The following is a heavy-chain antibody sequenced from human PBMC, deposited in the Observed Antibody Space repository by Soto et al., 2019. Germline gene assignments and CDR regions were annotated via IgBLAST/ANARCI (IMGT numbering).Heavy chain of an antibody. CDR3: ARRGGYSGYDVQLGFDY. D-gene: IGHD5-12*01. CDR1: GGSISSSSYY. Sequence: SETLSLTCTVSGGSISSSSYYWGWIRQPPGKGLEWIGSIYYSGSTYNNPSIKSRVTISVDTSKNQFYLKLSSVTAADTAVYYCARRGGYSGYDVQLGFDYWGQGTLVTVSS. CDR2: IYYSGST. J-gene: IGHJ4*02. V-gene: IGHV4-39*01.